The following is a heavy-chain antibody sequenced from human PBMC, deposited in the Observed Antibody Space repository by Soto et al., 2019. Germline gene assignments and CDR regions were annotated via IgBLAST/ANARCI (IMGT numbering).Heavy chain of an antibody. CDR3: AIYRCANDPDIDAFDI. D-gene: IGHD1-1*01. J-gene: IGHJ3*02. V-gene: IGHV3-23*01. CDR2: ISGSGGRT. CDR1: GFTFSSYA. Sequence: GGSLRLSCAASGFTFSSYAMSWVRQAPGKGLEWVSAISGSGGRTYYADSVKGRFTISRDNSKNTLYLQMNSLRAEDTSVYYCAIYRCANDPDIDAFDIWGQGTMVTVSS.